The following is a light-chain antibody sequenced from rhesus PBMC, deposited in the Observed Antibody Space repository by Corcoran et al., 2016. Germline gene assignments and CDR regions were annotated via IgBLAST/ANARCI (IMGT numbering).Light chain of an antibody. CDR3: QQHKNYPLT. J-gene: IGKJ4*01. CDR2: STS. V-gene: IGKV1S14*01. Sequence: DVQMTQSPSSLSASVGDTVTITCRASQAISNFLAGYQHKPGKAPKPLKHSTSILENGVPSRFIGRGAGTELTLTISSLQPEDFVIYYCQQHKNYPLTFCGGTKEELK. CDR1: QAISNF.